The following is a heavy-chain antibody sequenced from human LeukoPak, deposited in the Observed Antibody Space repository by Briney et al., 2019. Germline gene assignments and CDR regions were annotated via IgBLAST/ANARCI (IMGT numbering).Heavy chain of an antibody. Sequence: GGSLRLSCAASGFTFSSYGMHWVRQAPGKGLEGVAFIGYDGSNKYYADSVKGRFTISRENSKNTLYLQMNSLRAEDTAVYYCAKDTSYMIGNWFDPWGQGTPVTVSS. CDR3: AKDTSYMIGNWFDP. V-gene: IGHV3-30*02. CDR2: IGYDGSNK. D-gene: IGHD3-22*01. CDR1: GFTFSSYG. J-gene: IGHJ5*02.